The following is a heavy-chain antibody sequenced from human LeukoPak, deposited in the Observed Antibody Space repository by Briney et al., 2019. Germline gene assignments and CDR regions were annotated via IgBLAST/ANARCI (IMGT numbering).Heavy chain of an antibody. CDR1: GGTFSSYA. D-gene: IGHD2-2*01. CDR2: IIPIFGTA. CDR3: ARVVPAAVSWFDP. V-gene: IGHV1-69*05. J-gene: IGHJ5*02. Sequence: GSSVKVSCKASGGTFSSYAISWVRQAPGQGLEWMGGIIPIFGTANYAQKFQGRVTITTDESTSTAYMVLSSLRSEDTAVYYCARVVPAAVSWFDPWGQGTLVTVSS.